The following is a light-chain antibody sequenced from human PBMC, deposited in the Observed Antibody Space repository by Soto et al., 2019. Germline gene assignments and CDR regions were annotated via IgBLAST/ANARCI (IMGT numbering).Light chain of an antibody. Sequence: EIVLTQSPGTLSLSPGDRATLSCRASQSVSTNYLAWYQQSLGQSPRLLICGAFSRATGIPARFSGNGSGTDFTLTISRLDPEDFAVYYCHQYGSTPFTFGPGTKVAIK. CDR2: GAF. CDR1: QSVSTNY. CDR3: HQYGSTPFT. J-gene: IGKJ3*01. V-gene: IGKV3-20*01.